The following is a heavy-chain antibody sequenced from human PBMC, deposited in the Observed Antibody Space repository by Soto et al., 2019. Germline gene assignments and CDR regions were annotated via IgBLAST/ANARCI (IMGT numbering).Heavy chain of an antibody. Sequence: PGGSLRLSCAAPGFTFSSYGMHWVRQAPGKGLEWVSVIETDGSNKYYADSVKGRFTISRDNAKNSLYLEMNSLRDEDTAVYYCASHYDMWSGYLSPVDYWGQGTLVTVSS. D-gene: IGHD3-3*01. V-gene: IGHV3-33*03. CDR1: GFTFSSYG. CDR2: IETDGSNK. J-gene: IGHJ4*02. CDR3: ASHYDMWSGYLSPVDY.